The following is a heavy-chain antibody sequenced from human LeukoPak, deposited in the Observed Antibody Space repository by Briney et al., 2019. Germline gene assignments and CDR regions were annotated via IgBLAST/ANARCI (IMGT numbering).Heavy chain of an antibody. V-gene: IGHV4-61*02. CDR1: GGSISSGSYY. CDR3: ARERVEATVSTWRYFDY. J-gene: IGHJ4*02. Sequence: SETLSLTSTVSGGSISSGSYYWSWIRRPAGKGLEWIGRIYTSGSTNYNPSLKSRVTISVDTSKNQFSLKLSSVTAADTAVYYCARERVEATVSTWRYFDYWGQGTLVTVSS. CDR2: IYTSGST. D-gene: IGHD4-11*01.